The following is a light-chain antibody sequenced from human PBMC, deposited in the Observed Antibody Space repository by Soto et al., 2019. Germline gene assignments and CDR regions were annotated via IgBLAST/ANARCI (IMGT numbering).Light chain of an antibody. J-gene: IGKJ5*01. Sequence: EIVMTQSPATLSVSPGERATLSCRASQSMSNNLAWYQQKPGQAPRLLIYGASTRYTGIPDRFSGSGSGTEFTLTISSLQSEDFAIYYCQQYHNWPPFTFCQGTRLEIK. V-gene: IGKV3-15*01. CDR1: QSMSNN. CDR3: QQYHNWPPFT. CDR2: GAS.